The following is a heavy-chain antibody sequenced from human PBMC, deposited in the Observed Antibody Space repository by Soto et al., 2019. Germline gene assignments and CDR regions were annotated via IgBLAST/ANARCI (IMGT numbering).Heavy chain of an antibody. V-gene: IGHV1-69*13. J-gene: IGHJ6*03. Sequence: GAAVKVSCKACGGTFSSYAISWVRRAPGRGREWMGGIIPIFGTADYAQKFQGRVTITADESTSTAYMELSSLRSEDTAVYYSASVASTVTTFHYYYYSYMDVWGQGTPVTVSS. CDR2: IIPIFGTA. CDR1: GGTFSSYA. D-gene: IGHD4-4*01. CDR3: ASVASTVTTFHYYYYSYMDV.